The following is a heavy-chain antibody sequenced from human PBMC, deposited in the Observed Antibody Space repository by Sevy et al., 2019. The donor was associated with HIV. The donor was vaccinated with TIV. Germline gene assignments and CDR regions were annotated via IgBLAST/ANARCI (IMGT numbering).Heavy chain of an antibody. D-gene: IGHD6-13*01. CDR3: TADRASSWNYYYGMDV. CDR2: IKSKTDGGTT. Sequence: GGSLRLSCAASGFTFSTWMNWVRQAPGKGLEWVGRIKSKTDGGTTDYAAPVKDRLTISRDYSTNTRYLQMNSLKTDDTAVYDCTADRASSWNYYYGMDVWGQGTTVTVSS. J-gene: IGHJ6*02. CDR1: GFTFSTW. V-gene: IGHV3-15*07.